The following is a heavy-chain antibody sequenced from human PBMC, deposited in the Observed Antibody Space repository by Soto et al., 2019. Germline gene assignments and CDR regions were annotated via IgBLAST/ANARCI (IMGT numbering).Heavy chain of an antibody. Sequence: GASVKVSCKTSGGTFSSYAISWVRQAPGQGLEWMGGIVPIVDTSTYAQKFQGRVTITADESTSTVYMELSSLRSDDTAVYYCAREGYSSNFDYWGQGTLVTVS. V-gene: IGHV1-69*13. J-gene: IGHJ4*02. CDR2: IVPIVDTS. CDR3: AREGYSSNFDY. CDR1: GGTFSSYA. D-gene: IGHD6-19*01.